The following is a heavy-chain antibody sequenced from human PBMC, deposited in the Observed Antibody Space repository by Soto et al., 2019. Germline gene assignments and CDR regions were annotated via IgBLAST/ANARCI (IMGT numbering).Heavy chain of an antibody. D-gene: IGHD2-21*01. J-gene: IGHJ2*01. CDR2: IYYSGST. Sequence: QVQLQESGPGLVKPSETLSLTCTVSGGSLSSYYWSWIRQPPGKGLEWIGYIYYSGSTNYNPSLERRVTRSVATSLSQFPLKLSSVAAADIAAYYCARKCGWYFDLWGRGTLVTVSS. CDR1: GGSLSSYY. CDR3: ARKCGWYFDL. V-gene: IGHV4-59*08.